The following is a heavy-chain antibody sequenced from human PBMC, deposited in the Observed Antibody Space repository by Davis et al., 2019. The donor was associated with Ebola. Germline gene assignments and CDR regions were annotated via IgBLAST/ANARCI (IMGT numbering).Heavy chain of an antibody. V-gene: IGHV3-9*01. J-gene: IGHJ6*02. CDR2: IRWNSGSI. Sequence: PGGSPRLSCAASGFTFDDYAMHWVRQAPGKGLEWVSGIRWNSGSIGYADSVKGRFTISRDNAKNSLYLQMNSLRAEDTALYYCAKDGAAAYYYYGMDVWGQGTTVTVSS. CDR1: GFTFDDYA. CDR3: AKDGAAAYYYYGMDV. D-gene: IGHD6-13*01.